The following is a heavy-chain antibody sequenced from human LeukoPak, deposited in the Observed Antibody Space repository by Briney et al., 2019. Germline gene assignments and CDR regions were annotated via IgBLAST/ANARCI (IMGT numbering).Heavy chain of an antibody. V-gene: IGHV1-8*01. D-gene: IGHD2-15*01. CDR3: ARGLGYCSGGSCYFQEWFDP. CDR1: GYTFTSYD. Sequence: ASAKVSCKASGYTFTSYDINWVRQATGQGLEWMGWMNPNSGNTGYAQKFQGRVTMTRNTSISTAYMELSSLRSEDTAVYYCARGLGYCSGGSCYFQEWFDPWGQGTLVTVSS. CDR2: MNPNSGNT. J-gene: IGHJ5*02.